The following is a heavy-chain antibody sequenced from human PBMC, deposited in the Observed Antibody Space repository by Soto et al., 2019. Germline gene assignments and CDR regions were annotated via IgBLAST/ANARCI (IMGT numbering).Heavy chain of an antibody. CDR3: ARDAAEYYFDY. CDR2: IYDSGST. J-gene: IGHJ4*02. Sequence: QVQLKESGPGLVKPSQTLSLTCTGSGGSISSGGQYWGWIRQHPGKGLEWIGYIYDSGSTYYHPSLRSRVTISVDTSKKQFSLKLRSVTAADTAVYYCARDAAEYYFDYWGQGTLVTVSS. D-gene: IGHD6-25*01. V-gene: IGHV4-31*03. CDR1: GGSISSGGQY.